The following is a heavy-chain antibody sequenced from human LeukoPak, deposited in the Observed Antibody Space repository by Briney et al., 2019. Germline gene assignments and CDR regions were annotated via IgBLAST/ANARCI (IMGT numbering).Heavy chain of an antibody. V-gene: IGHV1-18*01. CDR3: AVVPAADNWLDP. CDR2: ISAYNGNT. Sequence: GASVKVSCKASGYTFTSYGISCVRQAPGQGLEWMGWISAYNGNTNYAQKLQGRVTMTTDTSTSTAYMELRSLRSDDTAVYYCAVVPAADNWLDPWGQGTLVTVSS. J-gene: IGHJ5*02. CDR1: GYTFTSYG. D-gene: IGHD2-2*01.